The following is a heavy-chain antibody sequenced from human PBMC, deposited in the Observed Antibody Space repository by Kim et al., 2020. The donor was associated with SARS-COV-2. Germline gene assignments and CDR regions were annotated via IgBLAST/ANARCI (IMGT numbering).Heavy chain of an antibody. CDR1: GFTFSNYA. V-gene: IGHV3-23*01. D-gene: IGHD1-26*01. CDR2: IGDSGGST. CDR3: AKAPGSSSYSGGGH. J-gene: IGHJ4*02. Sequence: GGSLRLSCAAFGFTFSNYAMSWVRQAPGKGLEWVSVIGDSGGSTYYADSVKGRFTISRDDSKSTLYLQMDSLRAEDTAVYYCAKAPGSSSYSGGGHWGQGTLVAVSS.